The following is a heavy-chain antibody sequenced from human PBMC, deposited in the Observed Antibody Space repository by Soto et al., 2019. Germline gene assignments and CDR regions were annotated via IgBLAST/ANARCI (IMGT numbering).Heavy chain of an antibody. Sequence: QVQLVQSGPEVKKPGASMRVSCKASGFIFNSYDINWVRQAPGQGLEWVGGISAQSQNAHYAEKSQERVTIPKETPTATPNLEWTSLRSDDSAGYFCARAGYDRSGHEDPPGGAFDVWGLGTVVTVSP. D-gene: IGHD5-12*01. CDR3: ARAGYDRSGHEDPPGGAFDV. J-gene: IGHJ3*01. CDR2: ISAQSQNA. CDR1: GFIFNSYD. V-gene: IGHV1-18*01.